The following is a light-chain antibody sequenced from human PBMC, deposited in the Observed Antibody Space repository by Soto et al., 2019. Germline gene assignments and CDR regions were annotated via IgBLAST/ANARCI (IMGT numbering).Light chain of an antibody. Sequence: QAVLTQSPSASASLGASVKLTCTLSSGHSSYAIAWHQQQPEKGPRYLMKFNSDGSHSKGDGIPDRFSGSSSGAERYLTISSLQSEDEADYYCQTWGTGIQWVFGGGTKVTVL. J-gene: IGLJ2*01. CDR3: QTWGTGIQWV. CDR1: SGHSSYA. CDR2: FNSDGSH. V-gene: IGLV4-69*01.